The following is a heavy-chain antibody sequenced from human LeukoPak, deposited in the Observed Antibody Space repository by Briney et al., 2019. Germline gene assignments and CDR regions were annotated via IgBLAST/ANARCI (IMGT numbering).Heavy chain of an antibody. CDR1: GFTFSSYA. D-gene: IGHD2-21*01. V-gene: IGHV3-23*01. Sequence: GGSLRLSCAASGFTFSSYAMSWVRQAPGKGLEWVSAISGSGGSTYYADSVKGRVTISRDNSKNTLYLQMNSLRAEDTAVYYCAKDSTALYCGGDCYLDYWGQGTLVTVSS. CDR2: ISGSGGST. J-gene: IGHJ4*02. CDR3: AKDSTALYCGGDCYLDY.